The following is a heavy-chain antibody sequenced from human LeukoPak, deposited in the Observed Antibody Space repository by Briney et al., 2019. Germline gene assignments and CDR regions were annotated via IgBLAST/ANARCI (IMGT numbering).Heavy chain of an antibody. V-gene: IGHV4-39*07. D-gene: IGHD6-6*01. CDR2: IYYSGST. Sequence: PSETLSLTCTVSGGSISSYYWSWIRQPPGKGLEWIGSIYYSGSTYYNPSLKSRVTISVDKSKNQFSLKLSSVTAADTAVYYCARVSTEYSSSSSQGGDYYYYYYMDVWGKGTTVTVSS. J-gene: IGHJ6*03. CDR1: GGSISSYY. CDR3: ARVSTEYSSSSSQGGDYYYYYYMDV.